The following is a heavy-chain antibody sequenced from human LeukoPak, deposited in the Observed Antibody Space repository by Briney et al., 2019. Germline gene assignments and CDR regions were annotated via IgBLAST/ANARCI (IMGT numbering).Heavy chain of an antibody. CDR1: GFTFSSYG. V-gene: IGHV3-30*18. J-gene: IGHJ6*04. D-gene: IGHD2-2*02. CDR2: ISYDGSNK. Sequence: GGSLRLSCAASGFTFSSYGMHWVRQAPGKGLEWVAVISYDGSNKYYADSVKGRFTISRDNSKNTLYLQMNSLRAEDTAVYYCAKDRIGCSSTSCYTDYYYYGMDVWGKGTTVTVSS. CDR3: AKDRIGCSSTSCYTDYYYYGMDV.